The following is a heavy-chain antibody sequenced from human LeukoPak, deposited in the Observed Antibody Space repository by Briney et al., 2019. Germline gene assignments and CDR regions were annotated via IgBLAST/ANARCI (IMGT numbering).Heavy chain of an antibody. CDR2: SHYSGST. CDR3: ARVNEYDSSGYYYLWGFDY. D-gene: IGHD3-22*01. Sequence: SETLSLTCTVSGGSISSHYWSWIRQPPGKGLEWIAYSHYSGSTNQNPSLESRVTISVDTSKNQFSLKLNSVTAADTAVYYCARVNEYDSSGYYYLWGFDYWGQGTPVTVSS. J-gene: IGHJ4*02. V-gene: IGHV4-59*11. CDR1: GGSISSHY.